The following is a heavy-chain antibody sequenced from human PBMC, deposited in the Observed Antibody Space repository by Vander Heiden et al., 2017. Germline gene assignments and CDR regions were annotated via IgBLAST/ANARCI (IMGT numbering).Heavy chain of an antibody. D-gene: IGHD6-13*01. V-gene: IGHV2-5*01. J-gene: IGHJ4*02. Sequence: QITLKESGPTLVKPTQTLTLTCTFSGFSLSTSGVAVGWIRQHPGKALEWLALIYGNDDERYSPSLRSRLTITKDTSKNQVVLTMTDVDPVDTATYYCAHRQASAFDYWGQGTLVTVSS. CDR3: AHRQASAFDY. CDR2: IYGNDDE. CDR1: GFSLSTSGVA.